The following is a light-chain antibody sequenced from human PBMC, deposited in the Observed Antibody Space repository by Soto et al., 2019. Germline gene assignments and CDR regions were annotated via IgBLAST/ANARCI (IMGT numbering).Light chain of an antibody. Sequence: ETVLTQSPATLSLSPGDRATLSCRAVQSISSNYLAWYQQKPGQAPRLLIYGASSRATGIPDRFSGSGSGTDFTLTISRLEPEDFAVYYCQQYGSSPPYTFGQGTKVDIK. CDR2: GAS. CDR1: QSISSNY. V-gene: IGKV3-20*01. CDR3: QQYGSSPPYT. J-gene: IGKJ2*01.